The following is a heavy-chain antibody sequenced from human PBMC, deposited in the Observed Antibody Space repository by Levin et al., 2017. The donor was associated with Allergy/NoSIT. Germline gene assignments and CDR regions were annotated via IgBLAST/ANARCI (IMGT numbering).Heavy chain of an antibody. CDR3: ARPLLNSGWYGAWFDP. CDR2: IYPGDSDT. D-gene: IGHD6-19*01. J-gene: IGHJ5*02. V-gene: IGHV5-51*01. CDR1: GYSFTSYW. Sequence: PGGSLRLSCKGSGYSFTSYWIGWVRQMPGKGLEWMGIIYPGDSDTRYSPSFQGQVTISADKSISTAYLQWSSLKASDTAMYYCARPLLNSGWYGAWFDPWGQGTLVTVSS.